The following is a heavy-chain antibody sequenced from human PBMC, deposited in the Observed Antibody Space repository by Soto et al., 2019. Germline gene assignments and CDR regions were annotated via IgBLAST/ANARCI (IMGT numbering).Heavy chain of an antibody. V-gene: IGHV1-69*13. J-gene: IGHJ6*02. CDR3: ARDNARPDLVYYYGMDV. D-gene: IGHD6-6*01. Sequence: SVEVSCKXSGGTFSSYAISWVRQAPGQGLEWMGGIIPIFGTANYAQKFQGRVTITADESTSTAYMELSSLRSEDTAVYYCARDNARPDLVYYYGMDVWGQGTTVTVSS. CDR1: GGTFSSYA. CDR2: IIPIFGTA.